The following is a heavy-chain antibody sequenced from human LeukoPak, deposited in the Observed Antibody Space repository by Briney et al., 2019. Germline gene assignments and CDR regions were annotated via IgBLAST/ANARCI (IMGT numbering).Heavy chain of an antibody. CDR2: ISGSGGST. D-gene: IGHD3-22*01. CDR1: GFTFSSYV. Sequence: GGSLRLSCAASGFTFSSYVMHWVRQAPGKGLEWVSAISGSGGSTYYADSVKGRFTISRDNSKNTLYLQMNSLRAEDTAVYYCAKTGAVVIVYYFDYWGQGTLVTVSS. J-gene: IGHJ4*02. V-gene: IGHV3-23*01. CDR3: AKTGAVVIVYYFDY.